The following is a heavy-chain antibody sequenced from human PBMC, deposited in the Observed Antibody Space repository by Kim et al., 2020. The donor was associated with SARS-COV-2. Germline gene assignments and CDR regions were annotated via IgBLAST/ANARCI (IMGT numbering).Heavy chain of an antibody. J-gene: IGHJ5*02. Sequence: SETLSLTCTVSGGSVSSGSYYWSWIRQPPGKGLEWIGYIYYSGSTNYNPSLKSRVTISVDTSKNQFSLKLSSVTAADTAVYYCARWGFPYSSSWYDQENNWFDPWGQGTLVTVSS. CDR1: GGSVSSGSYY. CDR3: ARWGFPYSSSWYDQENNWFDP. V-gene: IGHV4-61*01. D-gene: IGHD6-13*01. CDR2: IYYSGST.